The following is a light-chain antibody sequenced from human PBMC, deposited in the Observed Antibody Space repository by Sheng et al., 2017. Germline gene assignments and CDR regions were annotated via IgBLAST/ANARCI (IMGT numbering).Light chain of an antibody. Sequence: DIQMTQSPSTLSASVGDRVTITCRASQSIGAWLAWYQQKPGKVPNLLIYQASTLKSGVASRFSGSGSGTEFTLTITSLQPDDIATYFCQQYDSAPYSFGQGTKLDIK. V-gene: IGKV1-5*03. CDR1: QSIGAW. CDR2: QAS. CDR3: QQYDSAPYS. J-gene: IGKJ2*03.